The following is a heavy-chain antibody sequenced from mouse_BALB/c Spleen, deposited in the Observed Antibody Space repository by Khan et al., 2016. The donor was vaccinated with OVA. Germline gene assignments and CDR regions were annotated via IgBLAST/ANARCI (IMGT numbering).Heavy chain of an antibody. CDR3: ARNYDSAWFVY. D-gene: IGHD1-1*01. CDR2: IRNKANGYTS. J-gene: IGHJ3*01. CDR1: GFTFIDYY. V-gene: IGHV7-3*02. Sequence: EVELVESGGGLVQPGGSLRLSCATSGFTFIDYYMSWVRQPPGKALEWLGFIRNKANGYTSDYSASVKGRFTISRDNSQIILYLQMNTLRTEDSANYYGARNYDSAWFVYWGQGTLVTVSA.